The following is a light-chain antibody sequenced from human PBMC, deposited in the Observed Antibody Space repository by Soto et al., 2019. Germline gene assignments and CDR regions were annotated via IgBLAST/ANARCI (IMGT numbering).Light chain of an antibody. CDR1: SSNIGAGYD. Sequence: QSVLTQPPSVSGAPGQRVTISCTGSSSNIGAGYDVHWYQQLPGTAPKLLIYGNSNRPSGVPDRFSGSKSGTLASLAITGLQAEDEADYYCHSYDSSLSGYVFGTGTKLTVL. J-gene: IGLJ1*01. CDR2: GNS. V-gene: IGLV1-40*01. CDR3: HSYDSSLSGYV.